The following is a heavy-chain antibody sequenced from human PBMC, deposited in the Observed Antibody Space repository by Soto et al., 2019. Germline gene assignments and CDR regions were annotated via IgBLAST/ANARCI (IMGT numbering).Heavy chain of an antibody. D-gene: IGHD1-26*01. Sequence: SETLSLTCTVSSASISSSSYTWGWIRQSPGKGLEWIADMLHSGSTNYNPSLKSRVTISVDKSKNQFSLKLSSVTAADTAVYYCARVSGSYYYGMDVWGQGTTVTVSS. CDR1: SASISSSSYT. J-gene: IGHJ6*02. CDR2: MLHSGST. CDR3: ARVSGSYYYGMDV. V-gene: IGHV4-39*07.